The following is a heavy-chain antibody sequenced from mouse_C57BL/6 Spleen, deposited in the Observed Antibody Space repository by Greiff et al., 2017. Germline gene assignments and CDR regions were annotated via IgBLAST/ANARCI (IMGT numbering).Heavy chain of an antibody. CDR2: ISYDGSN. D-gene: IGHD3-2*02. CDR3: ARESSGYVYFDY. V-gene: IGHV3-6*01. Sequence: EVKLQESGPGLVKPSQSLSLTCSVTGYSITSGYYWNWIRQFPGNKLEWMGYISYDGSNNYNPSLKNRISITRDTSKNQFFLKLNSVTTEDTATYYCARESSGYVYFDYWGQGTTLTVSS. J-gene: IGHJ2*01. CDR1: GYSITSGYY.